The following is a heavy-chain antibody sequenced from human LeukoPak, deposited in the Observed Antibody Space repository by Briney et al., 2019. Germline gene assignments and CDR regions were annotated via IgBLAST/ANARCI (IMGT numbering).Heavy chain of an antibody. D-gene: IGHD2-2*02. V-gene: IGHV3-20*04. Sequence: PRGSLRLSCAASGFTFDDYGMSWVRQAPGKGLEWVSGINWNGGSTGYADSVKGRFTISRDNAKNSLYLQMNSLRAEDTALYYCARYCSSTSCYRGRYYYMDVWGKGTTVTVSS. J-gene: IGHJ6*03. CDR1: GFTFDDYG. CDR2: INWNGGST. CDR3: ARYCSSTSCYRGRYYYMDV.